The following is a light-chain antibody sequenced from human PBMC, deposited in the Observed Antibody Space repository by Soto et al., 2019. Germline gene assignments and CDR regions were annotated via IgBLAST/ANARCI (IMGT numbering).Light chain of an antibody. V-gene: IGLV2-14*01. CDR3: SAYTVSRTYV. Sequence: QCVLNQPASGSGSPGQAITISCTGTSRDFGGYNYVSWYQQYPGKAPKLMIYGVTNRPSGVSNRFSGSKTGNTASLTISGLQGEDEADYYCSAYTVSRTYVFGTGTKVTVL. J-gene: IGLJ1*01. CDR1: SRDFGGYNY. CDR2: GVT.